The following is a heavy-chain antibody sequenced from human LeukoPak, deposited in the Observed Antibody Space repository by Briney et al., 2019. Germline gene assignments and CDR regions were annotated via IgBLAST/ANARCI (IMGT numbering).Heavy chain of an antibody. CDR2: INQSESA. D-gene: IGHD3-3*01. CDR3: ATTVHDLWSGNYKTDY. CDR1: GGSLSGYY. V-gene: IGHV4-34*01. J-gene: IGHJ4*02. Sequence: ETLSLTCAVYGGSLSGYYRSWIRQPPGKGLEWIGEINQSESATYNPYLKSRLSISWHTSKNQVFLRLNSVTAADTAVYYCATTVHDLWSGNYKTDYWGEGALVSVSS.